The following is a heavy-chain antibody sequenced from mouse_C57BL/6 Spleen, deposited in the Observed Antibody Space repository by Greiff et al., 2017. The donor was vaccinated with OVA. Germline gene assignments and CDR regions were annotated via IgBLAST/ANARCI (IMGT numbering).Heavy chain of an antibody. CDR2: IRNKANNHAT. CDR3: TRPGYGSSFYAMDY. J-gene: IGHJ4*01. Sequence: EVQRVESGGGLVQPGGSMKLSCAASGFTFSDAWMDWVRQSPEKGLEWVAEIRNKANNHATYYAESVKGRFTISRDDSKSSVYLQMNSLRAEDTGIYYCTRPGYGSSFYAMDYWGQGTSVTVSS. D-gene: IGHD1-1*01. V-gene: IGHV6-6*01. CDR1: GFTFSDAW.